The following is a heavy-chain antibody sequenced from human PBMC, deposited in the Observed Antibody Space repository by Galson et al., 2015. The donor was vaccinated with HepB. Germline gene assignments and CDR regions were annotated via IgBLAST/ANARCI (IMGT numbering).Heavy chain of an antibody. V-gene: IGHV3-21*01. CDR1: GSILSSYS. D-gene: IGHD5-18*01. Sequence: SLRLSCAASGSILSSYSMNWVRQAPGKGLEWVSSMSSSTNYIYYSDSVQGRFTISRDNAKNSLYLQMNGLRAEDTTIYFCARRGYSYGAQSNYFYFGLDVWGQGTTVTVSS. CDR2: MSSSTNYI. CDR3: ARRGYSYGAQSNYFYFGLDV. J-gene: IGHJ6*02.